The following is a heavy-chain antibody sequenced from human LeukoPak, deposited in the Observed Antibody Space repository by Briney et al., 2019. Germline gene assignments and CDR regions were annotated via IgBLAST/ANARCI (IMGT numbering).Heavy chain of an antibody. CDR2: IRYDGSNK. J-gene: IGHJ4*02. CDR1: GFIFSSYG. CDR3: AIVGHY. V-gene: IGHV3-30*02. Sequence: GGSLRLSCAASGFIFSSYGIHGVRQAPGKGLERVAFIRYDGSNKYYADSVKGRFTISRDNSKNTLTLQMNSLRAEDTAVYYCAIVGHYWGQGTLVTVSS. D-gene: IGHD3-16*01.